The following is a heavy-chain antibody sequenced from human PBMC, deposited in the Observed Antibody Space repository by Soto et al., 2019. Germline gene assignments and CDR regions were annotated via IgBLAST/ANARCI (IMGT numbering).Heavy chain of an antibody. D-gene: IGHD3-22*01. CDR2: INPSGGST. V-gene: IGHV1-46*01. CDR3: ARAYYYDSSGYALDY. J-gene: IGHJ4*02. Sequence: ASVKVSCKASGYTFTSYYMHWVRHAPGQGLEWMGIINPSGGSTSYAQKFQGRVTMTRDTSTSTVYMELSSLRSEDTAVYYCARAYYYDSSGYALDYWGQGTLVTVSS. CDR1: GYTFTSYY.